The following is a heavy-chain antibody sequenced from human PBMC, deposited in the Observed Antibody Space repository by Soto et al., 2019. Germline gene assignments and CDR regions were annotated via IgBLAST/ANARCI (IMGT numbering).Heavy chain of an antibody. CDR2: IYWDDDK. Sequence: QITLKESGPTLVKPTQTLTLTCTFSGFSLSTSGVGVGWIRQPPGKALEWLALIYWDDDKRYSPSLKSRLTXTTXTSKNQVVLTMTNMDPVDTATYYCAHRQGLNAFDIWGQGTMVTVSS. V-gene: IGHV2-5*02. D-gene: IGHD3-16*01. CDR3: AHRQGLNAFDI. CDR1: GFSLSTSGVG. J-gene: IGHJ3*02.